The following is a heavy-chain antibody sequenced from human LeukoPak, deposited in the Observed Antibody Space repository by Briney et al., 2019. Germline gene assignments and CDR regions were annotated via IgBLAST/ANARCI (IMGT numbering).Heavy chain of an antibody. CDR2: ISGSGGST. CDR1: GFTFSSYA. Sequence: GGSLRLSCAASGFTFSSYAMSWVRQAPGKGLEWVSAISGSGGSTYYADSVKGRFTISRDNSKNTLYLQMNSLRAEDTAVYYCARGSQSYYYDSSGYSFNWFDPWGQGTLVTVSS. V-gene: IGHV3-23*01. D-gene: IGHD3-22*01. J-gene: IGHJ5*02. CDR3: ARGSQSYYYDSSGYSFNWFDP.